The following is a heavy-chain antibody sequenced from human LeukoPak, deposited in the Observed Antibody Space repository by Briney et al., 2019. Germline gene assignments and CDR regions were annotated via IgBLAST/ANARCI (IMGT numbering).Heavy chain of an antibody. CDR3: ARENSISWYLDY. CDR2: IYNSGST. J-gene: IGHJ4*02. V-gene: IGHV4-59*01. CDR1: GGSISTYY. Sequence: SETLSLTCTVSGGSISTYYWSWIRQPPGKGLEWIGYIYNSGSTNYNPSLKSRVTISVDTSKNQFSLKLSSVTAADTAVYYCARENSISWYLDYWGQGTLVTVSS. D-gene: IGHD6-13*01.